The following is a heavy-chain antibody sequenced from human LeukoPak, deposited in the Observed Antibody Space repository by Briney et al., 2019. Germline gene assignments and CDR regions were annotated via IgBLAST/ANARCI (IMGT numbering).Heavy chain of an antibody. V-gene: IGHV1-69*13. CDR2: IIPIFGTA. D-gene: IGHD3-10*01. CDR3: ARDLRMVRGFRDYYFDY. J-gene: IGHJ4*02. Sequence: GASVKVSCKASGYTFTSYGISWVRQAPGQGLEWMGGIIPIFGTANYAQKFQGRVTITADESTSTAYMGLSSLRSEDTAVYYCARDLRMVRGFRDYYFDYWGQGTLVTVSS. CDR1: GYTFTSYG.